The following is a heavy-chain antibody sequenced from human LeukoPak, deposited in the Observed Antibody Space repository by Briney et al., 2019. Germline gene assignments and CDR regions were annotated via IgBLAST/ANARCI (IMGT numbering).Heavy chain of an antibody. CDR1: GGSFSGYY. Sequence: SETLPLTCAVYGGSFSGYYWSWIRQPPGKGLEWIGEINHSGSTNYNPSLKSRVTISVDTSKNQFSLKLSSVTAADTAVYYCARVGALGYYDSSGYYPTENWGQGTLVTVSS. J-gene: IGHJ4*02. V-gene: IGHV4-34*01. CDR3: ARVGALGYYDSSGYYPTEN. CDR2: INHSGST. D-gene: IGHD3-22*01.